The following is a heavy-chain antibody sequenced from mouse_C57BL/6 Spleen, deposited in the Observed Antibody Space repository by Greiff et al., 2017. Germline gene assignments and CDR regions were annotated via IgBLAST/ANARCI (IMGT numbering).Heavy chain of an antibody. V-gene: IGHV1-59*01. D-gene: IGHD4-1*01. Sequence: QVQLQQPGAELVRPGTSVKLSCKASGYTFTSYWMHWVKQRPGQGLEWIGVIDPSDSYTNYNQKFKGKATLTVDTSSSTAYMQLSSLTSEDSAVYYCARRLGTRNWDGNFDYWGQGTTLTVSS. CDR3: ARRLGTRNWDGNFDY. CDR1: GYTFTSYW. J-gene: IGHJ2*01. CDR2: IDPSDSYT.